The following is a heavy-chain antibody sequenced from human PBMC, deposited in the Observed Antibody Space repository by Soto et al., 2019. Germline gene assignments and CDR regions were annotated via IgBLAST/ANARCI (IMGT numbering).Heavy chain of an antibody. J-gene: IGHJ5*02. CDR2: IYWDDDK. V-gene: IGHV2-5*02. D-gene: IGHD3-10*01. Sequence: QITLKESGPTLVKPTQTLTLTCTFSGFSLSTSGVGVGWIRQPPGKALEWLTLIYWDDDKRYSPSLKSRLTITKDASKNQVVLTRTNMDPVETDTYYCARRRYYGSGTQTFDPWGRGTLVTVSS. CDR3: ARRRYYGSGTQTFDP. CDR1: GFSLSTSGVG.